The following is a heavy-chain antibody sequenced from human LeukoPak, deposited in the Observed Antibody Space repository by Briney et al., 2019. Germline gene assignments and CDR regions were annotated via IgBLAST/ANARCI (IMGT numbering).Heavy chain of an antibody. V-gene: IGHV1-69*13. CDR1: GGTFSRYA. J-gene: IGHJ4*02. Sequence: SEKVSCKASGGTFSRYAISWVRQAPGQGLEWMGSYIPMFGTAEYAQNFQNTVTITADESTSTFSMEVSSLRPEDTAVYFCAGASSKWELSFWGQGTLVTVS. D-gene: IGHD1-26*01. CDR2: YIPMFGTA. CDR3: AGASSKWELSF.